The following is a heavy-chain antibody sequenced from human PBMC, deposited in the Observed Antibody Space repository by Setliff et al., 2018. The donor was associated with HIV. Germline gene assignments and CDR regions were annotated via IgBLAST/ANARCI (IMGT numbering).Heavy chain of an antibody. CDR2: IRSHGTTM. V-gene: IGHV3-48*01. Sequence: GESLRLSCAASGFTFSTEPMNWVRQTPGKGLEWISNIRSHGTTMSYGDSVKGRFTISRDNGKNSLYLQMNSLRAEDTAVYYCVRDTMYAFDIWGQGTMVTVSS. CDR1: GFTFSTEP. J-gene: IGHJ3*02. CDR3: VRDTMYAFDI.